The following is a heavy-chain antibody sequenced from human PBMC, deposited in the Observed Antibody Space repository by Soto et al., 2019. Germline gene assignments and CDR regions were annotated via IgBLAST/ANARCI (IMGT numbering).Heavy chain of an antibody. J-gene: IGHJ6*02. V-gene: IGHV4-34*01. CDR3: ARIGPPPYSSSWYTRYYGMDV. D-gene: IGHD6-13*01. CDR2: INHSGST. Sequence: PSQTLSLTCAVFGGSFSGYYLSWIRQPPGKGLEWIGEINHSGSTNYNPSLKSRVTISVDTSKNQSSLKLSSVTAADTAVYYCARIGPPPYSSSWYTRYYGMDVWPQGTTVTVSS. CDR1: GGSFSGYY.